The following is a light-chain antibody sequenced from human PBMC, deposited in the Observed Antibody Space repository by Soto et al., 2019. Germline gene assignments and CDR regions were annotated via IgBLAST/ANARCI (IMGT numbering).Light chain of an antibody. V-gene: IGKV3-15*01. CDR1: RRALTN. Sequence: ELVMTQSPATLSASQGERPPPPCRPSRRALTNEAWYQQKPGQAPRLLIYGASTRATGIPARFSGSGSGTEFTLTISSLQSEDFAVYYCQHYNHWPMYTFGQGTKVEIK. CDR3: QHYNHWPMYT. J-gene: IGKJ2*01. CDR2: GAS.